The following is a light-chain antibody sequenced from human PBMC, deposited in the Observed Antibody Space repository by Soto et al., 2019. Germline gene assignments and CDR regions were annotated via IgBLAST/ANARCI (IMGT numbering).Light chain of an antibody. CDR3: QQYHSYSYT. Sequence: DIPMTQSPSTLSASVGDRVTITCRASQSISSWLAWYQQKPGKAPKVLIYKASSLESGVPSRFSGSASGTEFTLTISSLQPDDFATYYCQQYHSYSYTFGQGTKLEIK. CDR2: KAS. J-gene: IGKJ2*01. CDR1: QSISSW. V-gene: IGKV1-5*03.